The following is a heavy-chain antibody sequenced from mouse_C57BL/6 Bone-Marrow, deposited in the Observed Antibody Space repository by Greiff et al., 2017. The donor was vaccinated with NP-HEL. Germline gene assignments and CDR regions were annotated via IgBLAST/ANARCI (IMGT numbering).Heavy chain of an antibody. D-gene: IGHD3-1*01. Sequence: QVQLKESGPGLVQPSQSLSITCTVSGFSLTSYGVHWVRQSPGKGLEWLGVIWSGGSTDYNAAFISRLSISKDNSKSQVFFKMNSLQADETAIYYCARTRGGLNYYAMDYWGQGTSVTVSS. V-gene: IGHV2-2*01. CDR1: GFSLTSYG. J-gene: IGHJ4*01. CDR3: ARTRGGLNYYAMDY. CDR2: IWSGGST.